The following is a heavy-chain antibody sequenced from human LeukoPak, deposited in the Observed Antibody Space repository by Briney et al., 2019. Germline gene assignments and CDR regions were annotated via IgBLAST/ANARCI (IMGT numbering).Heavy chain of an antibody. CDR2: IKQDGSEK. CDR1: GFTFSSYS. V-gene: IGHV3-7*01. D-gene: IGHD6-19*01. Sequence: QSGGSLRLSCAASGFTFSSYSMNWVRQAPGKGLEWVANIKQDGSEKYYVDSVKGRFTISRDNAKNSLYLQMNSLRAEDTAVYYCAREEIAVAGNVDYWGQGTLVTVSS. CDR3: AREEIAVAGNVDY. J-gene: IGHJ4*02.